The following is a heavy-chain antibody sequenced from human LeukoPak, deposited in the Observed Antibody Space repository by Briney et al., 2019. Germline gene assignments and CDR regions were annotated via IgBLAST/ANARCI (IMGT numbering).Heavy chain of an antibody. J-gene: IGHJ3*02. CDR2: IRGSGGST. D-gene: IGHD6-13*01. CDR3: ARDRSSSWYGRAFDI. CDR1: GFTFSTYG. V-gene: IGHV3-23*01. Sequence: GGSLRLSCVASGFTFSTYGMSWVRQAPGKGLEWVSAIRGSGGSTYYADSVKGRCTISRDNAKNSLYLQMNSLRAEDTAVYYCARDRSSSWYGRAFDIWGQGTMVTVSS.